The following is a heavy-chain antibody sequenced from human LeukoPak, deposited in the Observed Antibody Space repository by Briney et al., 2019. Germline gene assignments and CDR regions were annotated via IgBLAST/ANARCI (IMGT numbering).Heavy chain of an antibody. D-gene: IGHD3-3*01. V-gene: IGHV1-8*02. CDR2: MNPNSGNT. CDR1: GGTFSSYA. CDR3: ARTWYYDFWSGYLNYYYYMDV. J-gene: IGHJ6*03. Sequence: ASVKVSCKASGGTFSSYAISWVRQATGQGLEWMGWMNPNSGNTGYAQKFQGRVTMTRNTSISTAYMELSSLRSEDTAVYYCARTWYYDFWSGYLNYYYYMDVWGKGTTVTVSS.